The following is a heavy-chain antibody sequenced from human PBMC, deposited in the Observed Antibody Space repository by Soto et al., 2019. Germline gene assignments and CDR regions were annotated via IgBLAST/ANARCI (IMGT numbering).Heavy chain of an antibody. J-gene: IGHJ4*02. Sequence: QVQRVQSGAEVKKPGASVKVSCKASGYTFTSYAMHWVRQAPGQRLEWMGWINAGNGNTKYSQKFQGRVTITRDTSASTAYMELSSLRSEDTAVYYCARGGDILAQGVDYWGQGTLVTGSS. V-gene: IGHV1-3*01. CDR1: GYTFTSYA. CDR2: INAGNGNT. CDR3: ARGGDILAQGVDY. D-gene: IGHD3-9*01.